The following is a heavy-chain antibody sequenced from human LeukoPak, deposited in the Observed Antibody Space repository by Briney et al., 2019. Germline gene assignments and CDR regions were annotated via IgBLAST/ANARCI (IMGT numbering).Heavy chain of an antibody. CDR1: GGSFSGYY. V-gene: IGHV4-34*01. CDR3: ARGPTPSY. J-gene: IGHJ4*02. Sequence: SETLSLTCAVYGGSFSGYYWSWIRQPPGKGLEWTGEINHSGSTNYNPSLKSRVTISVDTSKNQFSLKLSSVTAADTAVYYCARGPTPSYWGQGTLVTVSS. CDR2: INHSGST.